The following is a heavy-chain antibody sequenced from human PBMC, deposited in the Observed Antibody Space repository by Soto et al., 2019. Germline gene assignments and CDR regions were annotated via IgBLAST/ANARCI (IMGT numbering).Heavy chain of an antibody. CDR3: ARHMTGITVAAGDY. CDR1: GYSFTNYW. D-gene: IGHD6-19*01. CDR2: IDPSDSYT. J-gene: IGHJ4*02. Sequence: EVQLVQSGAEVKKPGESLRISCKGSGYSFTNYWINWVRQMPGKGLEWMGGIDPSDSYTNYSPSFQGHVTISADKSISTAYLQWSSLKASDTAMYYCARHMTGITVAAGDYWGQGTLVTVSS. V-gene: IGHV5-10-1*01.